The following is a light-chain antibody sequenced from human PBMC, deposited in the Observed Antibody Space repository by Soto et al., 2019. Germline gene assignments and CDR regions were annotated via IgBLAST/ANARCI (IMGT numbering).Light chain of an antibody. J-gene: IGKJ1*01. Sequence: EIVWTQSPGTLSLSPGERATLSCRASQSVSSSYLAWYQQKPGQAPRLLIYGASSRATGIPDRFSGSGSGTDFTLTISRLEPEDFAVYYCQQYGSSRWTVGHGTKVEIK. V-gene: IGKV3-20*01. CDR3: QQYGSSRWT. CDR2: GAS. CDR1: QSVSSSY.